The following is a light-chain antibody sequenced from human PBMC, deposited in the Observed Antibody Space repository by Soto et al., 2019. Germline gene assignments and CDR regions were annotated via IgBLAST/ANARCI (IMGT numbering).Light chain of an antibody. V-gene: IGLV1-40*01. CDR3: QAYDNSLSAWV. J-gene: IGLJ3*02. Sequence: QAVVTQPPSVSGAPGQRVTISCSGSSSNIGAGYDVHWYQQVPGAAPKLLIFGNDNRPSGVPDRFSGSKSGTSASLAITGLQAEDEADYYCQAYDNSLSAWVFGGGTKVTVL. CDR2: GND. CDR1: SSNIGAGYD.